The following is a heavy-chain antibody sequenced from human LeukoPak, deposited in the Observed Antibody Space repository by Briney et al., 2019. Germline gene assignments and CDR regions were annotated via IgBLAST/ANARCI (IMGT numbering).Heavy chain of an antibody. V-gene: IGHV4-4*07. J-gene: IGHJ6*03. CDR3: ARGPSGYYSYYYYYYMDV. Sequence: SETLSLTCTVSGGSISSYYWSWIRQPAGKGLEWIGRIYTSGSTNYNPSLKSRVTMSVDTSKNQFSLKLSSVTAADTAVYYCARGPSGYYSYYYYYYMDVWGKGTTVTVSS. CDR1: GGSISSYY. D-gene: IGHD3-22*01. CDR2: IYTSGST.